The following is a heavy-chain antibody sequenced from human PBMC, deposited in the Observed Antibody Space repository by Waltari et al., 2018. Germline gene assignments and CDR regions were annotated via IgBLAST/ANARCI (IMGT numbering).Heavy chain of an antibody. CDR1: GGSISSYY. D-gene: IGHD3-9*01. V-gene: IGHV4-59*01. CDR3: ARGTGRYDILTGYYTDYYYGMDV. Sequence: QVQLQESGPGLVKPSETLSLTCTVSGGSISSYYWSWIRQPPGTGLEWIGYIYYSGSTNYNPSLKSRVTISVDTSKNQFSLKLSSVTAADTAVYYCARGTGRYDILTGYYTDYYYGMDVWGQGTTVTVSS. CDR2: IYYSGST. J-gene: IGHJ6*02.